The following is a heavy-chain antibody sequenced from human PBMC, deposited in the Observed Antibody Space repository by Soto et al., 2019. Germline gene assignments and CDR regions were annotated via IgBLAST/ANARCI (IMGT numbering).Heavy chain of an antibody. CDR2: IYPSGTT. V-gene: IGHV4-39*01. Sequence: LETLSLTCTVSGGSISSSTYYWDWIRQPPGKGLEWIGTIYPSGTTYYNPSLKSRVTISVDTSKNQFSLKLSSVTAADTAVYYCARQDCSGSSCYFSPFDYWGPGTLVTVSS. J-gene: IGHJ4*02. CDR3: ARQDCSGSSCYFSPFDY. D-gene: IGHD2-15*01. CDR1: GGSISSSTYY.